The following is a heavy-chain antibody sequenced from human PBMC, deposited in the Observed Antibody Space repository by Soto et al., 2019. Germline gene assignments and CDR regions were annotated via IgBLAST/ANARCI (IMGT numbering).Heavy chain of an antibody. Sequence: GGSLRLSCAASGFTFSSYAMSWVRQAPGKGLEWVSAFSGSGGSTYYADSLKGRFTISRDNSKNTLYLQMNSLTAEDTAVYYCAKTARGYYYYYMDVWGKGTTVTVSS. CDR3: AKTARGYYYYYMDV. CDR2: FSGSGGST. CDR1: GFTFSSYA. J-gene: IGHJ6*03. D-gene: IGHD2-21*02. V-gene: IGHV3-23*01.